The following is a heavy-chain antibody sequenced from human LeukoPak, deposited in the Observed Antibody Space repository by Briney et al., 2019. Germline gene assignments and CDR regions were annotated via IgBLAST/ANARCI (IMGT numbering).Heavy chain of an antibody. J-gene: IGHJ4*02. V-gene: IGHV3-23*01. CDR1: GFTFSAYP. CDR3: ARPKSSSSTNPFDY. Sequence: PGGSLRLSCAASGFTFSAYPMTWVRLAPGKGLEWVSRIGVNGGSSNYADSVKGRFTISRDSSKNTLYLQMNSLRAEDTALYYCARPKSSSSTNPFDYWGQGTLVTVSS. CDR2: IGVNGGSS. D-gene: IGHD6-6*01.